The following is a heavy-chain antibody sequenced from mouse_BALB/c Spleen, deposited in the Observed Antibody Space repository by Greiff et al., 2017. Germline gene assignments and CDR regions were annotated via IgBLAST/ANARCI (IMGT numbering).Heavy chain of an antibody. CDR1: GYAFTNYL. Sequence: QVQLQQSGAELVRPGTSVKVSCKASGYAFTNYLIEWVKQRPGQGLEWIGVINPGSGGTNYNEKFKGKATLTADKSSSTAYMQLSSLTSDDSAVYFCARRAFTTVVEHYFDYWGQGTTLTVSS. D-gene: IGHD1-1*01. V-gene: IGHV1-54*01. CDR3: ARRAFTTVVEHYFDY. CDR2: INPGSGGT. J-gene: IGHJ2*01.